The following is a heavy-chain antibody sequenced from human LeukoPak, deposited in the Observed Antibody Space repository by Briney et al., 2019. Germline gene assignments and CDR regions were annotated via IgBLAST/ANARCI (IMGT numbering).Heavy chain of an antibody. D-gene: IGHD6-19*01. CDR3: ARGGYSSGRASDY. CDR1: GYSFTTYW. Sequence: GESLKISCKGSGYSFTTYWIAWVRQMPGRGLEWMGIIYPGDSDSRYSPSFQGQVTISVDKSVTTAYLQWSSLKASDTAMYYCARGGYSSGRASDYWGQGTLVTVSS. CDR2: IYPGDSDS. J-gene: IGHJ4*02. V-gene: IGHV5-51*01.